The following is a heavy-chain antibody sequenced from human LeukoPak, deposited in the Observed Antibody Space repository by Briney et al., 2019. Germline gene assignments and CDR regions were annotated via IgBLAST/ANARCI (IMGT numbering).Heavy chain of an antibody. CDR2: ISYDGSNK. CDR3: ARDLGGSGSYYNVGMDV. J-gene: IGHJ6*04. CDR1: GFTFSSYA. Sequence: PGGSLRLSCAPSGFTFSSYAMHCVRQAPGKGLEGVAVISYDGSNKYYADSVKGRFTISRDNPKNTLYLQMNSLRAEDTAVYYCARDLGGSGSYYNVGMDVWGEGTTVTVSS. V-gene: IGHV3-30*04. D-gene: IGHD3-10*01.